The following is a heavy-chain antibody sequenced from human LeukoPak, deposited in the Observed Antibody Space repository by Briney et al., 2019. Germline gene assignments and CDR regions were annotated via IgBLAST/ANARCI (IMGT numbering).Heavy chain of an antibody. CDR1: GYTFISYG. V-gene: IGHV1-18*01. CDR3: ARVNDVAVVAAAAPHFEH. D-gene: IGHD2-15*01. CDR2: ISAYKGDT. J-gene: IGHJ4*02. Sequence: ASVKVSCKPSGYTFISYGISWVRQAPGQGLEWVGWISAYKGDTDYAQKFQGRVAMTTDTSTNTVYMELRRLTSDDTAVYYCARVNDVAVVAAAAPHFEHWGQGTLVTVSS.